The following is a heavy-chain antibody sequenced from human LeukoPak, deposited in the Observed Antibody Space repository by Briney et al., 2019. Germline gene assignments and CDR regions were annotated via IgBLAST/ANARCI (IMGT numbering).Heavy chain of an antibody. J-gene: IGHJ4*02. D-gene: IGHD6-6*01. Sequence: GGSLRLSCAASGFTFSSYAMSWVRQAPGKGLEWVSAISGSGGSTYYADSVKGRFTISRDNSKITLYLQMNSLRAEDTAVYYCAKGSGYSSSSMAGWGQGTLVTVSS. CDR1: GFTFSSYA. V-gene: IGHV3-23*01. CDR2: ISGSGGST. CDR3: AKGSGYSSSSMAG.